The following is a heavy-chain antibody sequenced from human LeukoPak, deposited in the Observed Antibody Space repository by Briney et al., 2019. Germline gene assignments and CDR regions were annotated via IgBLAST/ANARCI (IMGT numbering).Heavy chain of an antibody. CDR3: AKVLVLVSANRYYFDY. D-gene: IGHD2-15*01. J-gene: IGHJ4*02. V-gene: IGHV3-23*01. CDR2: ISGSGNST. CDR1: GLTFSGSA. Sequence: GGSLRLSCAASGLTFSGSAMSWVRQAPGKGLEWVSLISGSGNSTYYADSVKGRFTISRDNSKNTLYLQMNSLSAEDTAVYYCAKVLVLVSANRYYFDYWGQGTLVTVSS.